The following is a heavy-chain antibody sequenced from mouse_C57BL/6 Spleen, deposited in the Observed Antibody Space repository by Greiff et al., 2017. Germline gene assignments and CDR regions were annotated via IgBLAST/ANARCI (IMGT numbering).Heavy chain of an antibody. D-gene: IGHD1-1*01. CDR1: GYTFTDYN. CDR2: INPNNGGT. J-gene: IGHJ4*01. Sequence: EVQRVESGPELVKPGASVKIPCKASGYTFTDYNMDWVKQSHGKSLEWIGDINPNNGGTIYNQKFKGKATLTVDKSSSTAYMELCSLTSEDTAVYYCARGDYYGSSPLRAMDYWGQGTSVTVSS. V-gene: IGHV1-18*01. CDR3: ARGDYYGSSPLRAMDY.